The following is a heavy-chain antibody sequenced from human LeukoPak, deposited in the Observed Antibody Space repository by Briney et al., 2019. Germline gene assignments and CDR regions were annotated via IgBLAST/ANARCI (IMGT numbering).Heavy chain of an antibody. CDR2: ISMNSDWT. V-gene: IGHV3-23*01. CDR3: GRSFRDPGWYFDL. CDR1: GFTFRRHA. J-gene: IGHJ2*01. Sequence: PGGSLRLSCAAAGFTFRRHAMSWVRQAPGKGPECVSVISMNSDWTYYADSVKGRFTISRDNSKNTLFLQLNSLRAEDPALYYCGRSFRDPGWYFDLWGRGTLVIVSS.